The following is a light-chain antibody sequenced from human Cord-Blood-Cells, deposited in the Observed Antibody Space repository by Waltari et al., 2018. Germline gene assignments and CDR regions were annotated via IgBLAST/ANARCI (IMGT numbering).Light chain of an antibody. V-gene: IGKV1-39*01. Sequence: DIQMTQSPSSLSASVGDRVTITCRASQSISSYLNWYQQKPGKAPKLLIYAASSLQSGVPSRFSGRGSGTDFTLTISSLQPEDVATYYCQQSYSTRWTVGQGTKVEIK. CDR1: QSISSY. J-gene: IGKJ1*01. CDR2: AAS. CDR3: QQSYSTRWT.